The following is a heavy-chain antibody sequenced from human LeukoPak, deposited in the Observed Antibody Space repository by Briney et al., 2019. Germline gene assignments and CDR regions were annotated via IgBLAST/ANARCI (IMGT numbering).Heavy chain of an antibody. D-gene: IGHD6-19*01. J-gene: IGHJ4*02. CDR1: GFTFSTYS. V-gene: IGHV3-21*01. Sequence: GGSLRLSCAASGFTFSTYSMNWVRQAPGKWLEWVASISESSTYIYSADSIKGRFTISRDNAKNSLYLQMNSLRVEDTALYYCARAKQWNYYFDYWGQGTLATVSS. CDR2: ISESSTYI. CDR3: ARAKQWNYYFDY.